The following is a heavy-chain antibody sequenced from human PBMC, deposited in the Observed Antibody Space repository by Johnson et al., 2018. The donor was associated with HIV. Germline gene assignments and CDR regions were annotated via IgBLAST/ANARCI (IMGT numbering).Heavy chain of an antibody. CDR1: GFTFSSYG. J-gene: IGHJ3*02. Sequence: QVQLVESGGGVVQPGRSLRLSCAASGFTFSSYGMHWVRQAPGKGLEWVAVIWYDGSNKYYADSVKGRFTISRDNSKNTLYLQMNSLRAEDTAVYYCARLDHYPSSWYLTYAFYIWGQGTMVTVSS. D-gene: IGHD6-13*01. CDR2: IWYDGSNK. V-gene: IGHV3-33*01. CDR3: ARLDHYPSSWYLTYAFYI.